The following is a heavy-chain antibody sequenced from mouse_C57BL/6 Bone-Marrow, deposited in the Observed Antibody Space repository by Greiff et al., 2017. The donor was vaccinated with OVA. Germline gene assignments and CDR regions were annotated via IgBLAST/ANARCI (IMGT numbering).Heavy chain of an antibody. J-gene: IGHJ2*01. V-gene: IGHV1-15*01. D-gene: IGHD1-1*01. CDR2: IDPETGGT. Sequence: QVQLQQSGAELVRPGASVTLSCKASGYTFTDYEMHWVKQTPVHGLEWIGAIDPETGGTAYNQKFKGKAILTADKSSSTAYMELRSLTSEDSAVYYCTREGITTVADYWGQGTTLTGSS. CDR1: GYTFTDYE. CDR3: TREGITTVADY.